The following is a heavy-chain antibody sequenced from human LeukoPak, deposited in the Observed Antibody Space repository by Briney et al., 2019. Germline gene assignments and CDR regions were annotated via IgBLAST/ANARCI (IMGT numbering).Heavy chain of an antibody. CDR1: GGSISSGGYY. V-gene: IGHV4-31*03. Sequence: SETLSLTCTVSGGSISSGGYYWSWIRQHPGKGLEWIGYIYYSGSTYYNPSLKSRVAISVDTSKNQFSLKLSSVTAADTAVYYCARGSYYYDSSGYWVDYWGQGTLVTVSS. CDR2: IYYSGST. CDR3: ARGSYYYDSSGYWVDY. J-gene: IGHJ4*02. D-gene: IGHD3-22*01.